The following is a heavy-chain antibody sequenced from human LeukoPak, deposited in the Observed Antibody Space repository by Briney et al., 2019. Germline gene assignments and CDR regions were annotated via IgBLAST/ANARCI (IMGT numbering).Heavy chain of an antibody. CDR1: GFTFSSYS. D-gene: IGHD1-1*01. J-gene: IGHJ4*02. CDR2: ISSSSSYI. Sequence: GGSLRLSCAASGFTFSSYSMNWVRQAPGKGLEWVSSISSSSSYIYYADSVKGRFTISRDNAKNSLYLQMNSLRAEDTAVYYCATEERCVVSDCATTFDSWGRGTQVTVS. V-gene: IGHV3-21*01. CDR3: ATEERCVVSDCATTFDS.